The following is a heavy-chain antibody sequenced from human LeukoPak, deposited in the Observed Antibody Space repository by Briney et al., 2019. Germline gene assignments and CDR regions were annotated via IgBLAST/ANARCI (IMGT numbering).Heavy chain of an antibody. CDR3: AREKRYYGSGSSDVDY. Sequence: PGGSLRLSCAASGVTFSSYSMNWVRQAPGKGLEWVSSISSSSSYIYYADSVKGRFTISRDNAKNSLYLQMNSLRAEDTAVYYCAREKRYYGSGSSDVDYWGQGTLVTVSS. D-gene: IGHD3-10*01. V-gene: IGHV3-21*01. CDR2: ISSSSSYI. CDR1: GVTFSSYS. J-gene: IGHJ4*02.